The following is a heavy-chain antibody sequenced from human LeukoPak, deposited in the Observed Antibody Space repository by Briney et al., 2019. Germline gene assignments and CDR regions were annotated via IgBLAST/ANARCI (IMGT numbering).Heavy chain of an antibody. CDR3: AATLVVPAAIAFDY. D-gene: IGHD2-2*01. J-gene: IGHJ4*02. CDR2: MNPNSGNT. V-gene: IGHV1-8*01. CDR1: GYTFTSYD. Sequence: ASVKVSCKASGYTFTSYDINWVRQATGQGLEWMGWMNPNSGNTGYAQKFQGRVTMTRNTSISRAYMELSSLRSEDTAVYYCAATLVVPAAIAFDYWGQGTLVTVSS.